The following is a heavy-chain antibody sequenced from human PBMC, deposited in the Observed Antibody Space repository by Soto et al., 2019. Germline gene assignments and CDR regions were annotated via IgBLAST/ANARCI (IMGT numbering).Heavy chain of an antibody. Sequence: QITLKESGPTLVKPTQTLTLTCTFSGFSLSTSGVGVGWIRQPPGKALEWLALIYWNDDKRYSPSLESRLTITKDTSKNQVXXTXXNXXXVXXXXXXXXXXXXXGVVIRWFDPWGQGTLVTVSS. CDR3: XXXXXXGVVIRWFDP. CDR1: GFSLSTSGVG. CDR2: IYWNDDK. V-gene: IGHV2-5*01. J-gene: IGHJ5*02. D-gene: IGHD3-3*01.